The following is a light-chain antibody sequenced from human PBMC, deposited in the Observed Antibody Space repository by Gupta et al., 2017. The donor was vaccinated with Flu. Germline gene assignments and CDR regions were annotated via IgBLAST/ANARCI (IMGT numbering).Light chain of an antibody. V-gene: IGKV3-11*01. Sequence: EIVLTQSPATLSLSPGERASLSCRASQSVSNFLAWYQHKPGQAPRLLIYDASNRATGIPARLSGSGSGTDFTLTISSLEPEDSAVYYCQQRRDLLTFGGGTRVQIK. J-gene: IGKJ4*01. CDR2: DAS. CDR3: QQRRDLLT. CDR1: QSVSNF.